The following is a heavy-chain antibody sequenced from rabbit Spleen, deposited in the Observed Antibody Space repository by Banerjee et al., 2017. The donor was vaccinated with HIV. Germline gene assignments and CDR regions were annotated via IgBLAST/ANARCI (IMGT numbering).Heavy chain of an antibody. CDR3: ARAHAVYDCLDL. CDR1: GFSFSSSYW. Sequence: QEQLEESGGDLVKPEGSLTLTCTASGFSFSSSYWMCWVRQAPGKGLEWIACIYGGYNGNTWYASWAKGRFTISKTSSTTVTLQMTSLTAADTATYFCARAHAVYDCLDLWGQGTLVTVS. J-gene: IGHJ5*01. CDR2: IYGGYNGNT. D-gene: IGHD4-2*01. V-gene: IGHV1S45*01.